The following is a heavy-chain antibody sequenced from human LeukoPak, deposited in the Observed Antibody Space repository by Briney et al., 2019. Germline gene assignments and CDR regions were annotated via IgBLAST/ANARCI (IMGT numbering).Heavy chain of an antibody. CDR1: GGTFSSYA. CDR3: ARAKYYYDSSGYQIDY. D-gene: IGHD3-22*01. V-gene: IGHV1-69*05. J-gene: IGHJ4*02. Sequence: ASVKVSCKASGGTFSSYAISWVRQAPGQGLEWMGRIIPIFGTANYAQKFQGRVTITTDESTSTAYMELSSLRSEDTAVYYCARAKYYYDSSGYQIDYWGQGTLVTVSS. CDR2: IIPIFGTA.